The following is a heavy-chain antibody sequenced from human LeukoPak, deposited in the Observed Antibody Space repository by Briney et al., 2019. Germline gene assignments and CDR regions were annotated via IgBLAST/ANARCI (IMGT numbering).Heavy chain of an antibody. CDR2: INAGNGNT. Sequence: RASVKVSCKASGYTFTSYAMHWVRQAPGQRLEWMGWINAGNGNTKYSQKFQGRVTITRYTSASTAYMELSSLRSEDTAVYYCARMGYYYDSSGYYQYFDYWGQGTLVTVSS. CDR3: ARMGYYYDSSGYYQYFDY. CDR1: GYTFTSYA. V-gene: IGHV1-3*01. D-gene: IGHD3-22*01. J-gene: IGHJ4*02.